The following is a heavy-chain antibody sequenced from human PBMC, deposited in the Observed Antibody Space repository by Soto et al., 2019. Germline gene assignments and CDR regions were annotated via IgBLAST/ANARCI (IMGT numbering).Heavy chain of an antibody. D-gene: IGHD3-10*01. V-gene: IGHV2-5*01. CDR3: AHRKSSYYGSENTYYYGMDV. CDR1: GFSLSTSGMG. Sequence: QITLKESGPTLVKPTQTLTLTCTFSGFSLSTSGMGVAWIRQPPEKALEWLAVIYWTDDKRYSPSLKSRLTITKEPSKNQVVLTMTDMDPVDTATYYCAHRKSSYYGSENTYYYGMDVWGQGTTVTVSS. CDR2: IYWTDDK. J-gene: IGHJ6*02.